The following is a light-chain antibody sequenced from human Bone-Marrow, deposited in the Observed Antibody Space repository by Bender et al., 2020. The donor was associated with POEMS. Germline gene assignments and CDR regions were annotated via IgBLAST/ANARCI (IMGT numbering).Light chain of an antibody. CDR2: QDN. J-gene: IGLJ2*01. CDR3: QAWDSSFSV. Sequence: SYDLTQPPSVSISPGQTASITCSGDKLGDKYACWYQQKPGQSPVLVIYQDNKRPSGIPDRFSGSNSGDTATLTISGTQAMDEADYYCQAWDSSFSVFGGGTRLTVL. V-gene: IGLV3-1*01. CDR1: KLGDKY.